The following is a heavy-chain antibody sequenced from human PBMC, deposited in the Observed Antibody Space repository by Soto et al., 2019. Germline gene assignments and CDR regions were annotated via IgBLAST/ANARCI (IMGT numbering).Heavy chain of an antibody. V-gene: IGHV3-23*01. CDR2: ISGSGGST. Sequence: PGGSLRLSCAASGFTFSSYAMSWVRQAPGKGLEWVSAISGSGGSTYYADSVKGRFTISRDNSKNTLYLQMNSLKTEDTAVYYCTTGGIVVVVAANNWFAPWGQGTLVTVSS. CDR1: GFTFSSYA. CDR3: TTGGIVVVVAANNWFAP. D-gene: IGHD2-15*01. J-gene: IGHJ5*02.